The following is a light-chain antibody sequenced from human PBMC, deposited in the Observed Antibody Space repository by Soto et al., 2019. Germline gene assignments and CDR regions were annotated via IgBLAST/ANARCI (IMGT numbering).Light chain of an antibody. V-gene: IGLV2-14*03. CDR2: GVS. Sequence: SALTQPASVSGPPGQSITISCTGTSSDVGAYKYVSWYQQHPGKAPKLIIYGVSNRPSGVSNRFSGSKSGNTAFLTISGLQPEDEADYYCSSFTGTTTLDVFGTGTKVTVL. CDR3: SSFTGTTTLDV. CDR1: SSDVGAYKY. J-gene: IGLJ1*01.